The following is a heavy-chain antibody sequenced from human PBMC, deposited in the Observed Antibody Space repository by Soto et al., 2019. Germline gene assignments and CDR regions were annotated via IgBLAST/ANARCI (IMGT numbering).Heavy chain of an antibody. Sequence: SVKVSCKTSGFMFTSSAVQWVRQARRQRLEWIGWLVVGSGNTHYAQHFQERVTLTRDMSTGTAYMELSSLRSEDTAVYYCAAVPVLRFLKWLPAYFDYWGQGTLVTVSS. V-gene: IGHV1-58*01. J-gene: IGHJ4*02. CDR2: LVVGSGNT. D-gene: IGHD3-3*01. CDR3: AAVPVLRFLKWLPAYFDY. CDR1: GFMFTSSA.